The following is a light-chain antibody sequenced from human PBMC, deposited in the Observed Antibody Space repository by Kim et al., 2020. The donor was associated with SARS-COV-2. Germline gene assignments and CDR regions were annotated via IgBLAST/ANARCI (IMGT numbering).Light chain of an antibody. V-gene: IGKV1-33*01. CDR1: QDINNY. CDR2: DAS. Sequence: DIQMTQSPSSLSASVGDRVTITCQASQDINNYLIWYQQKPGKAPKLLIYDASNLETGVPSRFSGSGSGTDFAFTISSLQPEDIATYYCQQYDNLPLTFGGGTKVDIK. CDR3: QQYDNLPLT. J-gene: IGKJ4*01.